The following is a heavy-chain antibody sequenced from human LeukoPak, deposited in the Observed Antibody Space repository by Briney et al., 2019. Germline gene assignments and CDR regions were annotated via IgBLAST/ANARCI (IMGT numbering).Heavy chain of an antibody. CDR1: GFIFSDYY. J-gene: IGHJ6*03. CDR3: AKDLNPGSGHPLYYYYYMDV. Sequence: PGGSLRLSCAAPGFIFSDYYMSWIRQAPGKGVEWVSYISSGGSTIYYADSVKGRFTISRDNAKNSLYLQMNSLRAEDTAVYYCAKDLNPGSGHPLYYYYYMDVWGKGTTVTVSS. CDR2: ISSGGSTI. D-gene: IGHD2-15*01. V-gene: IGHV3-11*04.